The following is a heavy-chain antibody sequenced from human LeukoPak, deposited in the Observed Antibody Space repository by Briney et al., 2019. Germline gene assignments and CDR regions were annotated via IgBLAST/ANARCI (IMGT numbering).Heavy chain of an antibody. CDR3: ATCNPLYDSLCAFDI. D-gene: IGHD5/OR15-5a*01. V-gene: IGHV1-24*01. Sequence: ASVKVSCKVSGYTLTELSMHWVRQAPGKGLEWMGGFDPEDGETIYAQKFQGRVTMTEDTSTDTAYMELSSLRSEDTAVYYCATCNPLYDSLCAFDIWGQGTMVTVSS. CDR2: FDPEDGET. CDR1: GYTLTELS. J-gene: IGHJ3*02.